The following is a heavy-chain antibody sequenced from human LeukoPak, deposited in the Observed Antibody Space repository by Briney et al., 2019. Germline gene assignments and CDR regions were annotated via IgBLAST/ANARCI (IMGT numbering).Heavy chain of an antibody. V-gene: IGHV1-2*02. Sequence: ASVKVSCKASGYTFTGYYMHWVRQAPGQELEWMGWINPNSGGTNYAQKFQGRVTMTRDTSISTAYMELSRLRSDDTAVYYCARDRDGYSSLGFDYWGQGTLVTVSS. J-gene: IGHJ4*02. CDR2: INPNSGGT. CDR1: GYTFTGYY. CDR3: ARDRDGYSSLGFDY. D-gene: IGHD5-24*01.